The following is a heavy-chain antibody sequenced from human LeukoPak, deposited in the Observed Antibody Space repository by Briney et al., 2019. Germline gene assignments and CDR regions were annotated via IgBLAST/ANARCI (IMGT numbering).Heavy chain of an antibody. J-gene: IGHJ4*02. V-gene: IGHV3-21*01. CDR1: GFTSSSYS. D-gene: IGHD3-22*01. CDR3: ARPKVYYYDSSGYYYD. CDR2: ISSSSSYI. Sequence: GGSLRLSCAASGFTSSSYSMNWVRQAPGKGLEWVSSISSSSSYIYYADSVKGRFTISRDNAKNSLYLQMNSLRAEDTAVYYCARPKVYYYDSSGYYYDWGQGTLVTVSS.